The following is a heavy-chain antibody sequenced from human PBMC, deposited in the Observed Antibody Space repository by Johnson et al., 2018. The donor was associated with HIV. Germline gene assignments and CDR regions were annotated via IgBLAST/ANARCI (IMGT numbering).Heavy chain of an antibody. CDR3: TTDYSTPIVVVVAATPDALDI. J-gene: IGHJ3*02. CDR1: GFTFSNAW. Sequence: MQLVESGGGVVQPGGSLRLSCAASGFTFSNAWMSWVRQAPGKGLEWVGRIKSKTDGGTTDYAAPVKGRFTISRDDSKNTLYLQMNSLKTEDTAVYYCTTDYSTPIVVVVAATPDALDIWGQGTMVTVSS. CDR2: IKSKTDGGTT. V-gene: IGHV3-15*01. D-gene: IGHD2-15*01.